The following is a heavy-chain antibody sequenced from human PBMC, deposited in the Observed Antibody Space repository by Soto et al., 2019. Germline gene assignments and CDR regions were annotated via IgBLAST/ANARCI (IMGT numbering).Heavy chain of an antibody. Sequence: QVQLVQSGAEVKKPGSSVKVSCKASGGTFSSYTISWVRQAPGQGLEWMGRIIPILGIANYAQKFQGRVTITADKSTSTAYMELSSLRSEDTAVYYCATSRFLEWLAQERRDWNDGNNWFDPWGQGTLVTVSS. D-gene: IGHD3-3*01. CDR3: ATSRFLEWLAQERRDWNDGNNWFDP. CDR1: GGTFSSYT. CDR2: IIPILGIA. V-gene: IGHV1-69*02. J-gene: IGHJ5*02.